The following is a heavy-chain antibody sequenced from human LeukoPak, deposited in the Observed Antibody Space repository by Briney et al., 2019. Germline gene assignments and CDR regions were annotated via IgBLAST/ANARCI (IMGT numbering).Heavy chain of an antibody. V-gene: IGHV3-23*01. CDR1: GFKHSPYA. D-gene: IGHD2-2*01. CDR2: ISGSGGST. J-gene: IGHJ4*02. Sequence: GGSLRLSCAGSGFKHSPYAMGWVRQAPGKGLEWVSGISGSGGSTEYGDSVKGRFTISRDNSKNMLYLQMNSLRAEDTAVYYCAKEARGCSSIRCLIDYQGPGTLVTVSS. CDR3: AKEARGCSSIRCLIDY.